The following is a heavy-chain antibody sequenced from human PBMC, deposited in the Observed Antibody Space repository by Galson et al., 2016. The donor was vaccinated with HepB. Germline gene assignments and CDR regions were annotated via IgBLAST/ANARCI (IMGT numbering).Heavy chain of an antibody. V-gene: IGHV3-23*01. CDR1: GFTFSSYD. CDR2: VSGSGGST. Sequence: SLRLSCAASGFTFSSYDMSWVRQAPGKGLEWVSTVSGSGGSTYYADSVKGRFTISRDNSKNTLYLQMNSLRAEDTAVYYCAKDREWHYYDFGYWGQGTLVTVSS. D-gene: IGHD3-10*01. CDR3: AKDREWHYYDFGY. J-gene: IGHJ4*02.